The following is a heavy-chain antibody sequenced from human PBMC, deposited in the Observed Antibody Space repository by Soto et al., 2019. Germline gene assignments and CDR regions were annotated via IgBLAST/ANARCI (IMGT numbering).Heavy chain of an antibody. D-gene: IGHD6-25*01. Sequence: PGKGLEWIGQIYYSGSTRYNPSLNSRVTISVDTSKNQLSLKLNSVTAADTAVYYCARHSATPHYVTDAGCQGTTFT. V-gene: IGHV4-59*08. CDR3: ARHSATPHYVTDA. CDR2: IYYSGST. J-gene: IGHJ6*02.